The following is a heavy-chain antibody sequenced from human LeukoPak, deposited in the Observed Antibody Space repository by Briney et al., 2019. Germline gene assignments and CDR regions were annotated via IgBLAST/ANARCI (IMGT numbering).Heavy chain of an antibody. CDR3: ANWQQPKEY. V-gene: IGHV3-30*02. Sequence: QPGGSLRLSCAASRFTFSSYGMHWFRQAPGKGLELVAFIRYDGSNKYYADSVKGRFTISRDNSKNTLYLQMNSLRAEDTAVYYCANWQQPKEYWGQGTLVTVSS. D-gene: IGHD6-13*01. CDR2: IRYDGSNK. J-gene: IGHJ4*02. CDR1: RFTFSSYG.